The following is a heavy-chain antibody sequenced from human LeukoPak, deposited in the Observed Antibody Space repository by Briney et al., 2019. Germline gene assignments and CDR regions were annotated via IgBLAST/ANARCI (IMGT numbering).Heavy chain of an antibody. CDR1: GGTFSSYA. CDR3: ARGLGSSWYLPRFDP. D-gene: IGHD6-13*01. V-gene: IGHV1-69*06. CDR2: IIPIFGTA. J-gene: IGHJ5*02. Sequence: ASVKVSCRASGGTFSSYAISWVRQAPGQGLEWMGGIIPIFGTANYAQKFQGRVTITADKSTGTAYMELSSLRSEDTAVYYCARGLGSSWYLPRFDPWGQGTLVTVSS.